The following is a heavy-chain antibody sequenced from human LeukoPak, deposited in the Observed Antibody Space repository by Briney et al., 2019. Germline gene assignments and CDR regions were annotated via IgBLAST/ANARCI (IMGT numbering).Heavy chain of an antibody. CDR1: GGSFSGYY. D-gene: IGHD4-17*01. Sequence: SETLSLTCAVYGGSFSGYYWSWIRQPPGKGLEWIGEINHSGSTNYNPSLKSRVTISVDTSKNQFSLKLSSVTAADTAVYYCARGLWTTVTPMYYFDYWGQGTLVTVSS. CDR2: INHSGST. CDR3: ARGLWTTVTPMYYFDY. J-gene: IGHJ4*02. V-gene: IGHV4-34*01.